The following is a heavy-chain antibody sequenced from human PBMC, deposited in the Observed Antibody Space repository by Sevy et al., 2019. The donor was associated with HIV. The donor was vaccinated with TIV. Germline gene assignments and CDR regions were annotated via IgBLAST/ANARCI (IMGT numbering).Heavy chain of an antibody. D-gene: IGHD3-10*01. CDR1: GYSFTNYW. CDR3: ARQPYYGSDSYCYFDQ. V-gene: IGHV5-51*01. J-gene: IGHJ4*02. CDR2: IYPGDSDT. Sequence: GESLKISCKGSGYSFTNYWIGWVRQMPGKGLEWMGIIYPGDSDTKSSPSFQGQVTISADKSISTAYLQWSSLNASDTAIYYCARQPYYGSDSYCYFDQWGEGTLVTVSS.